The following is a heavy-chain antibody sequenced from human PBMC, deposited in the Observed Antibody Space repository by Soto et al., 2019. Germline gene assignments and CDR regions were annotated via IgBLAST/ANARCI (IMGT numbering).Heavy chain of an antibody. CDR3: ARERRFTAATLWYFDL. D-gene: IGHD1-1*01. CDR2: IWYDGSNK. Sequence: QVQLVESGGGVVQPGRSLRLSCAASGFTFSSYGMHWVRQAPGKGLEWVAVIWYDGSNKYYADSVKGRFTISRDNSKNTLYLQMNCQTAEDTAVYHCARERRFTAATLWYFDLWGRGTLVTVCS. J-gene: IGHJ2*01. CDR1: GFTFSSYG. V-gene: IGHV3-33*01.